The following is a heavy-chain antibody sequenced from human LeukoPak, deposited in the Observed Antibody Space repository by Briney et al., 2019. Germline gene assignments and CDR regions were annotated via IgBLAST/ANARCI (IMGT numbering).Heavy chain of an antibody. CDR2: IHYSGST. CDR1: GGSISSNSYY. D-gene: IGHD5-18*01. V-gene: IGHV4-39*07. CDR3: ARGVDQLWLYYFDY. J-gene: IGHJ4*02. Sequence: KPSETLSLTCTVSGGSISSNSYYWGWIRQPPGKGLEWIGSIHYSGSTYYNASLKSRVTISVNTSKNQFSLKLSSVTAADTAVYYCARGVDQLWLYYFDYWGQGTLVTVSS.